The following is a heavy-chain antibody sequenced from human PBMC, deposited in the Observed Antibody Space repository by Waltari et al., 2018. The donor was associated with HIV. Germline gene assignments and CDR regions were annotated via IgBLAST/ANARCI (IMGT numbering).Heavy chain of an antibody. Sequence: EVQLVESGGGLVKPGGSLRLSCAASGFTFSNAWMSWVRQAPGKGLEWVGRIKSKTDGGTTDYAAPVKGRFTISRDDSKNTLYLQMNSLKTEDTAVYYCTTTYYYDSSGYYLSLDYWGQGTLVTVSS. J-gene: IGHJ4*02. CDR3: TTTYYYDSSGYYLSLDY. V-gene: IGHV3-15*01. D-gene: IGHD3-22*01. CDR1: GFTFSNAW. CDR2: IKSKTDGGTT.